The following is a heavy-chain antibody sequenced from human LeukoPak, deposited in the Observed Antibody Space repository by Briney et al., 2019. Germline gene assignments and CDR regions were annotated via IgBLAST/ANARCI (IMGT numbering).Heavy chain of an antibody. CDR1: GGSISSYY. Sequence: SETLSLTCTVSGGSISSYYWSWIRQPPGKGLEWIGYIYYSGSTNYNPSLKSRVTISVDTSKNQFSLKLSSVTAADTAVYYCAASSTSFPGGLDYWGQGTLVTVSS. CDR2: IYYSGST. V-gene: IGHV4-59*01. CDR3: AASSTSFPGGLDY. D-gene: IGHD2-2*01. J-gene: IGHJ4*02.